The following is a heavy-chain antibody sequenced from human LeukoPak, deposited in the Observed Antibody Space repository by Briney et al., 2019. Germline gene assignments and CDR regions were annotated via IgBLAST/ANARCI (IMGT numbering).Heavy chain of an antibody. CDR3: AKARQLVPYNWFDP. D-gene: IGHD6-13*01. CDR1: GFTFSSYA. CDR2: ISGSGGST. V-gene: IGHV3-23*01. Sequence: TGGSLRLSCAASGFTFSSYAMSWVRQAPGKGLEWVSAISGSGGSTYYADSVKGRFTISRDNSKNTLYLQMKSLRAEDTAVYYCAKARQLVPYNWFDPWGQGTLVTVSS. J-gene: IGHJ5*02.